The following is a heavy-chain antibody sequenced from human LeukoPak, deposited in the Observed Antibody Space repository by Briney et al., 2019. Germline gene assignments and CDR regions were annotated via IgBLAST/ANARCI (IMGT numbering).Heavy chain of an antibody. D-gene: IGHD6-13*01. CDR1: GFTFSSYG. CDR3: ASLTYSSSWDYFDY. J-gene: IGHJ4*02. Sequence: GGSLRLSCAASGFTFSSYGMSWVRQAPGKGLEWVSAISGSGGSTYYADSVKGRFTISRDNSKNTLYLQMNSLRAEDTAVYYCASLTYSSSWDYFDYWGQGTLVTVSS. V-gene: IGHV3-23*01. CDR2: ISGSGGST.